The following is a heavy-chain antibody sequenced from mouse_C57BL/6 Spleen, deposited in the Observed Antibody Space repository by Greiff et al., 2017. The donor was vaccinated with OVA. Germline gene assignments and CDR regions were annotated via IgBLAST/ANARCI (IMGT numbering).Heavy chain of an antibody. J-gene: IGHJ4*01. Sequence: EVQLVESGGGLVQPGGSLSLSCAASGFTFTDYYMSWVRQPPGKALEWLGFIRNKANGYTTEYSASVKGRFTISRDNSQSILYLQMTALRAEDSATYYCAGLRGAMDYWGQGTSVTVSS. CDR1: GFTFTDYY. D-gene: IGHD1-1*01. CDR3: AGLRGAMDY. CDR2: IRNKANGYTT. V-gene: IGHV7-3*01.